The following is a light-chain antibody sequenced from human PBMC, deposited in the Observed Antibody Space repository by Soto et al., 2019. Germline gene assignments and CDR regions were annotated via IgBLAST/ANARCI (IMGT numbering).Light chain of an antibody. CDR3: QQYNNWPPWT. CDR1: QSVSSN. J-gene: IGKJ1*01. CDR2: DAS. V-gene: IGKV3-15*01. Sequence: EIVLTQSPATLSLSPGERATLSCRASQSVSSNLAWYQQKPGQAPRLLIYDASTRATGIPARFSGSGSETEFTLTISSLQSEDYAIYYCQQYNNWPPWTFGQGTKVDIK.